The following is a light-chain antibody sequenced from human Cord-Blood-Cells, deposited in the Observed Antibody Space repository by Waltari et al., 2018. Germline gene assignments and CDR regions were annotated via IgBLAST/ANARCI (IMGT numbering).Light chain of an antibody. CDR2: GNS. CDR1: STNIGAGYD. J-gene: IGLJ1*01. CDR3: QSYDSSLSGYV. V-gene: IGLV1-40*01. Sequence: SVLNQPPSVSGAPGPRVTISCTGSSTNIGAGYDELWYQQLPGTAPKLLIYGNSNRPSGVPDRFSGSKSGTSASLAITGLQAEDEADYYCQSYDSSLSGYVFGTGTKVTVL.